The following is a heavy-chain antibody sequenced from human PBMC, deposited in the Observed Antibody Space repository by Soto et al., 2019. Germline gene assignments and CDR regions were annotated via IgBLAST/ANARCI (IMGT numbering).Heavy chain of an antibody. CDR1: GGSISSGGYY. V-gene: IGHV4-31*01. CDR2: IYYSGST. CDR3: ARVPLPSATATHNFDY. D-gene: IGHD2-2*01. J-gene: IGHJ4*02. Sequence: QVQLQESGPGLVKPSQTLSLTCTVSGGSISSGGYYWSWIRQHPGKGLEWIGYIYYSGSTYYNPPLKSLVTTAVNTPKHPFSLKLSSVTAADTAVYYCARVPLPSATATHNFDYWGQGTLVTVSS.